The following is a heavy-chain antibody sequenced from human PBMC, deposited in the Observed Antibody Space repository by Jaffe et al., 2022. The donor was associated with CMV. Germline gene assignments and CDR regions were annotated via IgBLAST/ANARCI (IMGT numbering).Heavy chain of an antibody. CDR2: ISTYNGKT. D-gene: IGHD3-3*01. V-gene: IGHV1-18*04. J-gene: IGHJ4*02. Sequence: QVHLVQSGPEVKKPGASVKVSCKASGYTFTSDGISWVRQAPGQGLEYMGWISTYNGKTNYAEKFQGRVTMSTDTSTDTAYMELRTLRSDDTAVYFCARINFRNRFSFDYWGQGTLVTVSS. CDR3: ARINFRNRFSFDY. CDR1: GYTFTSDG.